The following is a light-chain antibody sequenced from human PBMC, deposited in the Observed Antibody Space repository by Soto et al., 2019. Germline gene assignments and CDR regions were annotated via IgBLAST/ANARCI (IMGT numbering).Light chain of an antibody. CDR1: SSDVGGYNY. CDR3: SSYTSSSTLYV. Sequence: QSVLTQPASVSGSPGQSITISCTGTSSDVGGYNYVSWYQQHPGKAPKLMIYEVSNRPSGVSDRFSGSKSGNTASLTISGRQAEDKADYYCSSYTSSSTLYVFGTGTKVTVL. CDR2: EVS. J-gene: IGLJ1*01. V-gene: IGLV2-14*01.